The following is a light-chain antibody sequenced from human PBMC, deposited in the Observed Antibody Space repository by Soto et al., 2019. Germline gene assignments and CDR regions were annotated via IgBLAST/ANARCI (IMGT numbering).Light chain of an antibody. J-gene: IGKJ4*01. CDR1: QDISNY. Sequence: DIQMTQSPSSLPASVGDRVTITCQASQDISNYLNWYQQKPGKAPKLLIYDASNLETGVPSRFSGSGSGTAFNFNISSLQPEDIATYYCQQYDNLPLSFGGGTKVEIK. V-gene: IGKV1-33*01. CDR2: DAS. CDR3: QQYDNLPLS.